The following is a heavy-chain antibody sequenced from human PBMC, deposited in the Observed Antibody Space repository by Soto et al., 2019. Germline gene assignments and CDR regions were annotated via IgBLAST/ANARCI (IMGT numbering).Heavy chain of an antibody. CDR3: ARVIVGATFGYYYYGMDV. D-gene: IGHD1-26*01. CDR1: GDSVSSNSAA. J-gene: IGHJ6*02. Sequence: SQTLSLTCAISGDSVSSNSAAWNWIRQSPSRGLEWLGRTYYRSKWYNDYAVSVKSRIPINPDTSKNQFSLQLNSVTPEDTAVYYYARVIVGATFGYYYYGMDVWGQGTMVTVSS. CDR2: TYYRSKWYN. V-gene: IGHV6-1*01.